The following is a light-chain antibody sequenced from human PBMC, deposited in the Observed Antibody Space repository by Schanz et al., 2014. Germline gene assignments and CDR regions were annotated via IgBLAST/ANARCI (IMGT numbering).Light chain of an antibody. V-gene: IGKV3-20*01. J-gene: IGKJ1*01. CDR2: VVH. CDR1: QGVTSNY. Sequence: EVVLTQSPGSLSLSPGERGTLSCRASQGVTSNYLAWYQQRPCQVPRILMSVVHDWASVIPDRFSGGGSWTDFTLTIGRLEPEDFAVYYCQQYGSSLWTFGQGTKVEIK. CDR3: QQYGSSLWT.